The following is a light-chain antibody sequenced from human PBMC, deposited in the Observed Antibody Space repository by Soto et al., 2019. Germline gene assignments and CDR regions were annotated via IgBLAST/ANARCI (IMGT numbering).Light chain of an antibody. V-gene: IGKV1-6*02. CDR3: LQDYNYSWT. CDR2: VAS. Sequence: AIQMTQSPSSLSASVGDRVTITCRASRYIRTDVSWYQQRPGQAPKPYIYVASHLQSGVPSRFSGSGDGTDVSLTIISLPPQDVATYYGLQDYNYSWTFGPGTKVEIK. CDR1: RYIRTD. J-gene: IGKJ1*01.